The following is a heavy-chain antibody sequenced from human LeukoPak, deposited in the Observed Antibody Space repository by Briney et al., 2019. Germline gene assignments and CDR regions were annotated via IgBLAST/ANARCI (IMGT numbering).Heavy chain of an antibody. CDR3: ARGEEDPRFLEWNWFDP. J-gene: IGHJ5*02. CDR2: IYTSGST. V-gene: IGHV4-4*07. Sequence: PSETLCLTCTVSGGSISSYYWSWIRQPAGKGLEWIGRIYTSGSTNYNPSLKSRVTMSVDTSKNQFSLKLSSVTAADTAVYYCARGEEDPRFLEWNWFDPWGQGTLVTVSS. CDR1: GGSISSYY. D-gene: IGHD3-3*01.